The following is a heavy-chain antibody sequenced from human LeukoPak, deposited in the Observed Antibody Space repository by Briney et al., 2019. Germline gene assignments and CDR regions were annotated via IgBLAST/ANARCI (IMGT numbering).Heavy chain of an antibody. J-gene: IGHJ4*02. CDR2: IYYSGST. V-gene: IGHV4-39*07. Sequence: SETLSLTCTVSGGSISSSSYYWGWIRQPPGKGLEWIGSIYYSGSTYYNPPLKSRVTISVDTSKNQFSLKLSSVTAADTAVYYCARDYSSSSNFDYWGQGTLVTVSS. CDR1: GGSISSSSYY. CDR3: ARDYSSSSNFDY. D-gene: IGHD6-6*01.